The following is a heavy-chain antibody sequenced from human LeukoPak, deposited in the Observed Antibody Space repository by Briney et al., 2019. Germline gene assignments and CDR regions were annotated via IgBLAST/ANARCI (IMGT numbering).Heavy chain of an antibody. D-gene: IGHD6-13*01. Sequence: PSQTLSLTCTVSGGSISSGGYYWSWIRQPPGKGLEWMGYIYHSGSTYYNPSLKSRVTISVDTSKKQVSLRLSYVTAADTAVYYCARGGQQLVSGWFDPWGQGTLVTVSS. V-gene: IGHV4-30-2*01. J-gene: IGHJ5*02. CDR2: IYHSGST. CDR3: ARGGQQLVSGWFDP. CDR1: GGSISSGGYY.